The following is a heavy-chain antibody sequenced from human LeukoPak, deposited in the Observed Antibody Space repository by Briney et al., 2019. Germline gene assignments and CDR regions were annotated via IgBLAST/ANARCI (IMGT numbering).Heavy chain of an antibody. CDR2: IIPIFGTA. CDR1: GGTFSSYA. D-gene: IGHD3-22*01. J-gene: IGHJ5*02. CDR3: ARGNMIVNWSDP. V-gene: IGHV1-69*13. Sequence: GASVKVSCKASGGTFSSYAISWVRQAPGQGLEWMGGIIPIFGTANYAQKFQGRVTITADESTSTAYMELSSLRSEDTAVYYCARGNMIVNWSDPWGQGTLVTVSS.